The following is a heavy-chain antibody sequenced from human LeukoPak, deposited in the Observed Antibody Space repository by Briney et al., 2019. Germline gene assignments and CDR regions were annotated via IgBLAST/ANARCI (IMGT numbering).Heavy chain of an antibody. CDR3: ARDKQPDYFYYGIDV. CDR2: IWYDGSNK. V-gene: IGHV3-33*01. CDR1: GFTFSSYG. J-gene: IGHJ6*02. D-gene: IGHD6-13*01. Sequence: GGSLRLSCAASGFTFSSYGMHWVRQAPGKGLEWVAVIWYDGSNKYYADSVKGRFTISRDNSENTLSLQMNSLRDEDTAVYYCARDKQPDYFYYGIDVWGQGTTVTVSS.